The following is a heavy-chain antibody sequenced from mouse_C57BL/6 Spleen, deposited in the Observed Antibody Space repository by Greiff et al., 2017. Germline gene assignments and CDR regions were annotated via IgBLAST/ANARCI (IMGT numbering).Heavy chain of an antibody. CDR2: INPNNGGT. V-gene: IGHV1-26*01. J-gene: IGHJ4*01. D-gene: IGHD1-1*01. Sequence: EVQLQQSGPELVKPGASVKISCKASGYTFTDYYMNWVKQSHGKSLEWIGDINPNNGGTSYNQKFKGKATLTVDKSSSTAYMELRSLTSEDSTVYYCARRRIYYGSNHYYAMDYWGQGTSVTVSS. CDR3: ARRRIYYGSNHYYAMDY. CDR1: GYTFTDYY.